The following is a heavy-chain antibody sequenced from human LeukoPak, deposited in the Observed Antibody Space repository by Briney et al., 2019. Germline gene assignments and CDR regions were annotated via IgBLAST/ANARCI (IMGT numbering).Heavy chain of an antibody. CDR1: GYTFTGYY. Sequence: ASVKVSCKASGYTFTGYYMHWVRQAPGQGLEWMGWISAYNGNTNYAQKLQGRVTMTTDTSTSTAYMELRSLRSDDTAVYYCARVDPVYDAFDIWGQGTMVTVSS. CDR2: ISAYNGNT. V-gene: IGHV1-18*04. CDR3: ARVDPVYDAFDI. J-gene: IGHJ3*02. D-gene: IGHD2-8*01.